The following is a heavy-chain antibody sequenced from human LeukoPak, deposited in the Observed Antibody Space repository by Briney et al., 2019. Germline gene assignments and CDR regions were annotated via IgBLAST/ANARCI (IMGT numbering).Heavy chain of an antibody. Sequence: GGSLRLSCAASGFTFSDYWIHWARQAPGKGPVWLSRINSDGSSTLYADSVKGRFTISRDNSKNTLYLQMNSLRAEDTAVYYCAKDIRRFGEFLFDYWGQGTLVTVSS. CDR3: AKDIRRFGEFLFDY. CDR1: GFTFSDYW. CDR2: INSDGSST. D-gene: IGHD3-10*01. J-gene: IGHJ4*02. V-gene: IGHV3-74*03.